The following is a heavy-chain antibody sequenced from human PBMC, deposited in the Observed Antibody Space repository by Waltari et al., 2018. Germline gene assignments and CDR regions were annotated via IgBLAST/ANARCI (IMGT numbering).Heavy chain of an antibody. D-gene: IGHD3-3*01. Sequence: GVGVGWIRQPPGKALEWLALIYWNDDKRYSPSLKSRLTITKDTSKNQVVLTMTNMDPVDTATYYCAHRRVLRFLEWYDYNWFDPWGQGTLVTVSS. V-gene: IGHV2-5*01. CDR1: GVG. CDR2: IYWNDDK. CDR3: AHRRVLRFLEWYDYNWFDP. J-gene: IGHJ5*02.